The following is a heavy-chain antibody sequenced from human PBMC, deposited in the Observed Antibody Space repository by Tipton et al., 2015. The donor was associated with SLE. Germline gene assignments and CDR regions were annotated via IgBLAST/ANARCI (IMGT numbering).Heavy chain of an antibody. CDR1: GGSISSYY. D-gene: IGHD3-10*01. CDR3: ARHQTYYYGSGSGGAFDI. CDR2: IYTSGST. Sequence: TLSLTCTVSGGSISSYYYSWIRQPAGRGLEWIGRIYTSGSTNYNPSLKSRVTMSVDTSKNQFSLKLSSVTAADTAVYYCARHQTYYYGSGSGGAFDIWGQGTMVTVSS. J-gene: IGHJ3*02. V-gene: IGHV4-4*07.